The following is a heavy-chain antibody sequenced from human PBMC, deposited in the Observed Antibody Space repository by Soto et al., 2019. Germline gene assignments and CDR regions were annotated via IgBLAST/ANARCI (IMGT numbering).Heavy chain of an antibody. J-gene: IGHJ6*02. CDR3: ARNYYDSSGYYYGMDV. CDR2: IYYSGST. D-gene: IGHD3-22*01. Sequence: QVQLQESGPGLVKPSQTLSLTCTVSGGSISSGGYYWSWIRQHPGKGLEWIGYIYYSGSTYYNPSLKSRVTISVDTSKNQFSLKLSSVTAADTAVYYCARNYYDSSGYYYGMDVWGQGTTVTVSS. V-gene: IGHV4-31*03. CDR1: GGSISSGGYY.